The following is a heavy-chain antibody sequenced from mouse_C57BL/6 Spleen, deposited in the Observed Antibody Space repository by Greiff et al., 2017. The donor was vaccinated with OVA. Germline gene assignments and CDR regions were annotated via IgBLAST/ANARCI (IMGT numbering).Heavy chain of an antibody. CDR1: GYTFTSYW. CDR3: AGDYGSSYAWFAY. D-gene: IGHD1-1*01. Sequence: VQLQQPGAELVKPGASVKLSCKASGYTFTSYWMQWVKQRPGQGLEWIGEIDPSDSYTNYNQKFKGKATLTVDTSSSTAYMQLSSLTSEDSAVYYCAGDYGSSYAWFAYWGKGTLVTVSA. V-gene: IGHV1-50*01. CDR2: IDPSDSYT. J-gene: IGHJ3*01.